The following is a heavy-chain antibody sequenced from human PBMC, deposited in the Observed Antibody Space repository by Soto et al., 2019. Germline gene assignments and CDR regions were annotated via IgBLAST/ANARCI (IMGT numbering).Heavy chain of an antibody. CDR2: IYYSGST. J-gene: IGHJ4*02. Sequence: PSETLSLTCTVSGGSISSSSYYWGWIRQPPGKGLEWIGSIYYSGSTYYNPSLKSRVTISVDTSKNQFSLKLSSVTAADTAVYYCARGHDYDGSPPFDYWGQGTLVTVPQ. V-gene: IGHV4-39*01. CDR3: ARGHDYDGSPPFDY. D-gene: IGHD3-10*01. CDR1: GGSISSSSYY.